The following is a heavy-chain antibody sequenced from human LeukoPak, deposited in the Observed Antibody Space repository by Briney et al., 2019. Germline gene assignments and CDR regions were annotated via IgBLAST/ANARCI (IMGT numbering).Heavy chain of an antibody. CDR3: ARGHKPQYYDLWSGYYEDAFDI. D-gene: IGHD3-3*01. CDR1: GGSISSGGYY. Sequence: SETLSLTCTVSGGSISSGGYYWSWIRQHPGKGLEWIGYIYYSGSTYYNPSLKSRVTISVDTSKNQFSLKLSSVTAADTAVYYCARGHKPQYYDLWSGYYEDAFDIWGQGTMVTVSS. V-gene: IGHV4-31*03. CDR2: IYYSGST. J-gene: IGHJ3*02.